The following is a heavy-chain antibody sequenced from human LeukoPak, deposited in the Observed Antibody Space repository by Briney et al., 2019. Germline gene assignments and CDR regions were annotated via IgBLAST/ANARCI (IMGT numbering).Heavy chain of an antibody. D-gene: IGHD3-10*01. CDR3: AKDQVRGFGEPYFDS. V-gene: IGHV3-30*02. CDR2: IRYDGSNK. J-gene: IGHJ4*02. Sequence: GGSLRLSCAASGFTFSSYGMHWVRQAPGKWLEWVAFIRYDGSNKYYADSVKGRFTISRDNSKNTLYLQMNSLRAEDTAVYYCAKDQVRGFGEPYFDSWGRGTLVTVSS. CDR1: GFTFSSYG.